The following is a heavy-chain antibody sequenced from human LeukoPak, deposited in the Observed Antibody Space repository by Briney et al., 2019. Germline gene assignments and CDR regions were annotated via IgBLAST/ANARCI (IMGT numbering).Heavy chain of an antibody. J-gene: IGHJ5*02. CDR2: INPNSGGT. V-gene: IGHV1-2*02. CDR1: GYTFTGYY. D-gene: IGHD6-6*01. CDR3: ARDAGSEQLVSNWFDP. Sequence: ASVKVSCKASGYTFTGYYMHWVRQAPGQGLEWMGWINPNSGGTNYGQKFQGRVTMTRDTSISTAYMELSRLRSDDTAVYYCARDAGSEQLVSNWFDPWGQGTLVTVSS.